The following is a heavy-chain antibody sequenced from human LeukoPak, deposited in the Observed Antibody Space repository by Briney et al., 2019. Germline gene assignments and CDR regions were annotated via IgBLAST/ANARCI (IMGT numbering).Heavy chain of an antibody. CDR1: GVSISNYY. Sequence: KSLETLSLTCTVSGVSISNYYWSWIRQPPRKGLEWIGYIYYSGSTNYNPSLKSRVTISVDTSKNQFSLKLSSVTAADTAVYYCATSMHGYCSGGSCYGAFDIWGQGTMVTVSS. CDR2: IYYSGST. CDR3: ATSMHGYCSGGSCYGAFDI. D-gene: IGHD2-15*01. J-gene: IGHJ3*02. V-gene: IGHV4-59*01.